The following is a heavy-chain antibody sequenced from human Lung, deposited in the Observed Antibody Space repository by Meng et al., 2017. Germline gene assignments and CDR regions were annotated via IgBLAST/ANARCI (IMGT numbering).Heavy chain of an antibody. CDR2: INHSGST. V-gene: IGHV4-34*01. D-gene: IGHD4-11*01. Sequence: QGQPHQWVAGLLKPSETLSLTCVVSGGSFSDYYWSWIRQPPGKGLEWIGEINHSGSTNYNPSLESRATISVDTSQNNLSLKLSSVTAADSAVYYCARGPTTMAHDFDYWGQGTLVTVSS. CDR3: ARGPTTMAHDFDY. J-gene: IGHJ4*02. CDR1: GGSFSDYY.